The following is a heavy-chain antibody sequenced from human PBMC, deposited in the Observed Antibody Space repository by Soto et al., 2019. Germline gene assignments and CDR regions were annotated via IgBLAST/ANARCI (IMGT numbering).Heavy chain of an antibody. CDR3: ARDVTYYDFWSGSPTSYCDYKDV. V-gene: IGHV3-66*01. D-gene: IGHD3-3*01. Sequence: GGSLRLSCAASGFTVSSNYMSWVRQAPGKGLEWVSVIYSGGSTYYADSVKGRFTISRDNSKNTLYLQVNSLRAEDTAVYYCARDVTYYDFWSGSPTSYCDYKDVWGEGTTVTVSS. CDR2: IYSGGST. J-gene: IGHJ6*03. CDR1: GFTVSSNY.